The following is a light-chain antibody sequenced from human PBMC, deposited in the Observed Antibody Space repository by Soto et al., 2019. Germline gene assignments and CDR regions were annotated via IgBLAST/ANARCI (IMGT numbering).Light chain of an antibody. V-gene: IGLV2-23*01. CDR2: EGS. CDR3: CSYAGSSTLV. J-gene: IGLJ1*01. Sequence: ALTQPASESGSPGQSITISFPGTSSDVGSYKLVSWYQQHPGKAPKLMIYEGSKRPSGVSNRFSGSKSGNTASLTISGLQAEDEADYYCCSYAGSSTLVFGTGTKVTVL. CDR1: SSDVGSYKL.